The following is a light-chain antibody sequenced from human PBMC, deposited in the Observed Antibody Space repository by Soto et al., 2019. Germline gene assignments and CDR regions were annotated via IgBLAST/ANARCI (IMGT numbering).Light chain of an antibody. CDR1: QSITNY. CDR3: QQSNSSPPT. Sequence: DIQMTQSPSALSASVGDRVTITCRASQSITNYLNWYQHKPGQAPNLLIYAASTLQAGVPSRFMGSGSGTDFTRTISSLQPEDFATYCCQQSNSSPPTFGGGTKVEIK. CDR2: AAS. V-gene: IGKV1-39*01. J-gene: IGKJ4*01.